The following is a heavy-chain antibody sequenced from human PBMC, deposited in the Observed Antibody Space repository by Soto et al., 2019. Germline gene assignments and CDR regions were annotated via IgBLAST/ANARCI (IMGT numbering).Heavy chain of an antibody. V-gene: IGHV2-5*02. Sequence: QITLKESGPTLVKPTQTLTLTCTFSGFSLSTSGVGVGWIRQPPGKALEWLALIYWDDDKRYSPSLKSRLTNTKDTSKNQVVLTMTNMDPVDTATYYCAHRNSSGWSGWFDPWGQGTLVTVSS. CDR2: IYWDDDK. D-gene: IGHD6-19*01. J-gene: IGHJ5*02. CDR3: AHRNSSGWSGWFDP. CDR1: GFSLSTSGVG.